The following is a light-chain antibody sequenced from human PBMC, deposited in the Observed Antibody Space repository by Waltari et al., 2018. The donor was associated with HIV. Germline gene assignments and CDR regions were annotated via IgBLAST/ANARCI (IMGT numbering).Light chain of an antibody. CDR3: AIWDDSLNGWV. CDR1: RHFIGRYS. J-gene: IGLJ3*02. V-gene: IGLV1-44*01. Sequence: QSVLTQPPSASGAPGQRVTISCSGSRHFIGRYSVNWYQQLPGAAPKRLIYINNQRPSGVPDRFSGSKSGTSASLAISGLQSDDEADYYCAIWDDSLNGWVFGGGTKLTVL. CDR2: INN.